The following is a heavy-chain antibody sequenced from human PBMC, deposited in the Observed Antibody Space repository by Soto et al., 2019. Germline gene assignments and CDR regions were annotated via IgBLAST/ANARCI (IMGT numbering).Heavy chain of an antibody. CDR3: AKDLYDFWSGYPQGVFDI. V-gene: IGHV3-7*01. CDR2: IKEDGSEK. D-gene: IGHD3-3*01. CDR1: GFTFSYYW. Sequence: EVQLVESGGGLVQPGGSLRLSCAASGFTFSYYWMSWVRQAPGKGLEWVANIKEDGSEKYYVDSVKGRFTISRDNAKNSLYLQMNSLRAEDTAVYYCAKDLYDFWSGYPQGVFDIWGQGTMVTVSS. J-gene: IGHJ3*02.